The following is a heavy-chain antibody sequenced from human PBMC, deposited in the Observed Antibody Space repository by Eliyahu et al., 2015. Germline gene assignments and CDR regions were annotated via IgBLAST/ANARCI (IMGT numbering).Heavy chain of an antibody. CDR1: GGSISDPYY. Sequence: QLQLQESGPGLVKPSETLSLTCTVSGGSISDPYYWGWIRQPPGKGLEWIGSMFYSGNTYYNPSLKSRVTTSVDTSKNQFSLKMSSVTAADTAVFYCARHSNHYDSSGPWNYWGQGTLVTVSS. J-gene: IGHJ4*02. CDR2: MFYSGNT. CDR3: ARHSNHYDSSGPWNY. V-gene: IGHV4-39*01. D-gene: IGHD3-22*01.